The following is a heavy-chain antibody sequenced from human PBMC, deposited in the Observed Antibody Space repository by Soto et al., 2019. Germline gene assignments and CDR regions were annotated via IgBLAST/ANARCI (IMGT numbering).Heavy chain of an antibody. D-gene: IGHD3-22*01. J-gene: IGHJ4*02. CDR2: INPNSGGT. V-gene: IGHV1-2*02. CDR1: GYTFTGYY. Sequence: ASVKVSCKASGYTFTGYYMHWVRQAPGQGLEWMGWINPNSGGTNYAQKFQGRVTMTRDTSISTAYMELSRLRSDVTAVYYCASFGVVVIRDYFDYWGQGTLVTVSS. CDR3: ASFGVVVIRDYFDY.